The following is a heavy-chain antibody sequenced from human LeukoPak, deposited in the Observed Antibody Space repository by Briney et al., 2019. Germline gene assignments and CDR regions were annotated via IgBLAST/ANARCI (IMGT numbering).Heavy chain of an antibody. CDR3: ARVNYYDSSGTDY. CDR1: GDSISSYY. V-gene: IGHV4-59*01. Sequence: SETLSLTCTVSGDSISSYYWSWIRQPPGKGLEGIGYIYYSGSTNYNPSLKSRVTISVDTSKNQFSLRLSSVTAADTAVYYCARVNYYDSSGTDYWGQGTLVTVSS. J-gene: IGHJ4*02. D-gene: IGHD3-22*01. CDR2: IYYSGST.